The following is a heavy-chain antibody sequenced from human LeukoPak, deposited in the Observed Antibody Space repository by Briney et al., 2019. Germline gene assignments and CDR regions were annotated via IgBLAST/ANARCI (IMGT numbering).Heavy chain of an antibody. Sequence: GGSLRPSCAASGFTFSDYYMSWIRQAPGKGLEWVSYISSSGSTIYYADSVKGRFTISRDNAKNSLYLRMNSLRAEDTAVYYCARVAGAGNYYYMDVWGKGTTVTVSS. CDR2: ISSSGSTI. CDR3: ARVAGAGNYYYMDV. D-gene: IGHD6-13*01. V-gene: IGHV3-11*04. J-gene: IGHJ6*03. CDR1: GFTFSDYY.